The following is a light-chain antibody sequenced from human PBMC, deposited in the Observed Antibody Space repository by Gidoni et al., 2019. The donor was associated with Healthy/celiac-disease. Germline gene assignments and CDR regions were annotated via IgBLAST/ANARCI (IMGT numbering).Light chain of an antibody. J-gene: IGKJ1*01. V-gene: IGKV3-11*01. Sequence: EIVLTQSPATLSLSPGERATLSCRASQSVSSYLAWYQQKPGQAPRPLIYDASNRATGIPARFSGSGSGTDFTLTISSLEPEDLAVYYCQQRSKWPRTFGQGTKVEIK. CDR2: DAS. CDR3: QQRSKWPRT. CDR1: QSVSSY.